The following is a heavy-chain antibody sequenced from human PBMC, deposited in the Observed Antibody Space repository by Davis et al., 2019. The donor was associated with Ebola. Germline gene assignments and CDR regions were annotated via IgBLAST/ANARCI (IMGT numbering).Heavy chain of an antibody. D-gene: IGHD6-19*01. Sequence: GGSLRLSCAAPGFTVSSNYMSWVRQAPGKGLEWVAVISYDGSNKYYADSVKGRFTISRDNSQNSLYLQMNSLRAEDTALYYCAKDSRVAVAGLFDYWGQGTLVTVSS. CDR3: AKDSRVAVAGLFDY. V-gene: IGHV3-30*18. J-gene: IGHJ4*02. CDR1: GFTVSSNY. CDR2: ISYDGSNK.